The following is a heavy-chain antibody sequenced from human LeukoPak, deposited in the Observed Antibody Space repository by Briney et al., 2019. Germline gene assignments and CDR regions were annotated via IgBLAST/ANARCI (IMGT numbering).Heavy chain of an antibody. Sequence: PGGSLRLSCAASGFTFSDYYMSWIRQAPGKGLEWVSYISSSGSTIYYADSVKGRFTISRDNAKNTLYLQMNSLRVEDTAVYYCARALGSGWVYFLGGQGTLVTVSS. CDR2: ISSSGSTI. CDR1: GFTFSDYY. CDR3: ARALGSGWVYFL. J-gene: IGHJ4*02. D-gene: IGHD3-10*01. V-gene: IGHV3-11*04.